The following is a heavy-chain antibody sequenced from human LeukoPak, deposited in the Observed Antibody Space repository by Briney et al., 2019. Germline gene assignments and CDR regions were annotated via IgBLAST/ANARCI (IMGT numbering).Heavy chain of an antibody. CDR1: GGTFSSYA. V-gene: IGHV1-69*13. J-gene: IGHJ4*02. Sequence: GASVKVSCKASGGTFSSYAISWVRQAPGQGLEWMGGIIPVFGTANYAQKFQGRVTITADESTSTAYMELNSLRSEDTAVYYCARDRPSSSGWYGQIDYWGQGTLVTVSS. CDR2: IIPVFGTA. CDR3: ARDRPSSSGWYGQIDY. D-gene: IGHD6-19*01.